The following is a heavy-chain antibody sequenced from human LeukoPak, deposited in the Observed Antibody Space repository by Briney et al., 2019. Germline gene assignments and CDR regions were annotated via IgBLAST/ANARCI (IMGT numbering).Heavy chain of an antibody. CDR2: ISGSGGST. CDR1: GFTFSSYG. D-gene: IGHD3-10*01. J-gene: IGHJ4*02. V-gene: IGHV3-23*01. CDR3: ARDKGTGNYYNGGTGY. Sequence: GGSLRLSCAASGFTFSSYGMHWVRQAPCKGLEWVSVISGSGGSTYYADSVKGRFTISRDSSKNTLYLQMNSLRAEDTAVYYCARDKGTGNYYNGGTGYWGQGTLVTVSS.